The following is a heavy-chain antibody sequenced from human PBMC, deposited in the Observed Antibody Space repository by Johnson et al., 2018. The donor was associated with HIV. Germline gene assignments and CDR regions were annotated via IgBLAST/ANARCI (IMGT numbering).Heavy chain of an antibody. Sequence: VQLVESGGGVVRPGGSLRLSCAASGFTFDDYGMTWVRQAPGKGLEWVANIKQDGSEKYYVDSVKGRFTISRDNAKNSLYLQMNSLRAEDTAVYYCARDFDYYDSSENAFDIWGQGTMVTVSS. D-gene: IGHD3-22*01. CDR2: IKQDGSEK. J-gene: IGHJ3*02. CDR1: GFTFDDYG. CDR3: ARDFDYYDSSENAFDI. V-gene: IGHV3-7*03.